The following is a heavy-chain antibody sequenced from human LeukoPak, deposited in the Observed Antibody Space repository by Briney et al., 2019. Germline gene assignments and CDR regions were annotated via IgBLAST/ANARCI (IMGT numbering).Heavy chain of an antibody. V-gene: IGHV4-34*01. CDR1: GGSFSDYY. J-gene: IGHJ5*02. Sequence: SETLSLTCAVYGGSFSDYYWTWIRQPPGKGLEWIGEINHSGRTKYNPSLKSRVTISVDTSKSQFSLDLKSVTAADTAVYYCARGRGVVYRDWSDHWGQGTLVTVSS. CDR3: ARGRGVVYRDWSDH. D-gene: IGHD2-8*02. CDR2: INHSGRT.